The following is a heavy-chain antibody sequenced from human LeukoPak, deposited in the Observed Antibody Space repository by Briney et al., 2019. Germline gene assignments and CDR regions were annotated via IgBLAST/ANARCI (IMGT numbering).Heavy chain of an antibody. D-gene: IGHD3-22*01. J-gene: IGHJ4*02. CDR1: GYSISSGYY. V-gene: IGHV4-38-2*02. CDR2: IYHSGST. Sequence: SETLSLTCPVSGYSISSGYYWGWIRQPPGKGLEWIGSIYHSGSTYYNPSLKSRVTISVDTSKNQFSLKLSSVTAADTAVYYCARDSEWYYYDSSGYPLDYWGQGTLVTVSS. CDR3: ARDSEWYYYDSSGYPLDY.